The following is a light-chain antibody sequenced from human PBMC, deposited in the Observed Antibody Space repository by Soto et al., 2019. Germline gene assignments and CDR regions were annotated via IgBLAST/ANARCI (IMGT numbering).Light chain of an antibody. CDR3: CSYTSSTTWV. Sequence: QPASVSGSPGQSITISCTGTSSDVGGYNYVSWYQQHPGKAPKLMLYDVGSRPSGVSNRFSGSKSGNTASLTISGLQAEDEADYYCCSYTSSTTWVFGGGTQLTVL. CDR1: SSDVGGYNY. V-gene: IGLV2-14*03. J-gene: IGLJ3*02. CDR2: DVG.